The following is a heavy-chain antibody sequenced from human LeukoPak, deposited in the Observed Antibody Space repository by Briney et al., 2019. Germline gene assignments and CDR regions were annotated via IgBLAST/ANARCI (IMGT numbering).Heavy chain of an antibody. V-gene: IGHV3-21*01. CDR2: ISSSSSYI. CDR1: GFTFSSYS. Sequence: GGSLRLPCAASGFTFSSYSMNWVRQAPGKGLEWVSSISSSSSYIYYADSVKGRFTISRDNAKNSLYLQMNSLRAEDTAVYYCARDLGYYNGSGRRYDAFDIWGQGTMVTVSS. CDR3: ARDLGYYNGSGRRYDAFDI. D-gene: IGHD3-10*01. J-gene: IGHJ3*02.